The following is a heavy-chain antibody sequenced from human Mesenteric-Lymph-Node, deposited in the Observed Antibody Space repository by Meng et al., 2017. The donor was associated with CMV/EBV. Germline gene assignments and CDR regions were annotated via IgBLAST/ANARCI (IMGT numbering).Heavy chain of an antibody. CDR1: GYSFTSHD. Sequence: ASVKVSCKASGYSFTSHDITWVRQAAGQGLEWMAWVSPNSGHTGSAQKFQGRVTMTRDTSINTAFMELSSLTSEDTAVYYCARVGLNTGPFDYCIDNWGQGTLVTVSS. CDR2: VSPNSGHT. V-gene: IGHV1-8*01. J-gene: IGHJ4*02. D-gene: IGHD3-9*01. CDR3: ARVGLNTGPFDYCIDN.